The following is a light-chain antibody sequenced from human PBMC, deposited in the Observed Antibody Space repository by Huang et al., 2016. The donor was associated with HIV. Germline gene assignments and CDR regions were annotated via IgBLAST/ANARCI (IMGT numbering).Light chain of an antibody. Sequence: DILLTQSPSSLSASVGDRVTITCRASQNINTFLNWYKQKPGKAPNLLIHSASTLQTGVPSRFSGSVSGTDFTLTVNNLQPEDSATYYCQQGYSALITFGQGTRL. CDR2: SAS. V-gene: IGKV1-39*01. CDR3: QQGYSALIT. CDR1: QNINTF. J-gene: IGKJ5*01.